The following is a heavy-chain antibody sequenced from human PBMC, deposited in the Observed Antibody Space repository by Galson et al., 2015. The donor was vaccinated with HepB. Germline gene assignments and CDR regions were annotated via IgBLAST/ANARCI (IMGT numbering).Heavy chain of an antibody. J-gene: IGHJ4*02. CDR2: ISGSGGST. CDR3: AKVTVDTAMVNYYFDY. V-gene: IGHV3-23*01. D-gene: IGHD5-18*01. CDR1: GFTFSSYA. Sequence: SLRLSCAASGFTFSSYAMSWVRQAPGKGLEWVSAISGSGGSTYYADSVKGRFTISRDNSKNTLYLQMNSLRAEDTAVYYCAKVTVDTAMVNYYFDYWGQGTLVTVSS.